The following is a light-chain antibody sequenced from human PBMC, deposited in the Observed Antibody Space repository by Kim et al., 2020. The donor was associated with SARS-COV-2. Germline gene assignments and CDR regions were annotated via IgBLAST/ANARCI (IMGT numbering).Light chain of an antibody. CDR2: AND. V-gene: IGLV1-51*01. CDR3: GTWDSSLSGV. Sequence: QSVLTQPPSVSAAPVQRVTISCSGTSSNIGNNYVSWYQQLPGTAPKLLIYANDKRSSGIPDRFSGSKSGASATLVITGLQTGDEADYYCGTWDSSLSGVFGGGTQLTVL. J-gene: IGLJ7*01. CDR1: SSNIGNNY.